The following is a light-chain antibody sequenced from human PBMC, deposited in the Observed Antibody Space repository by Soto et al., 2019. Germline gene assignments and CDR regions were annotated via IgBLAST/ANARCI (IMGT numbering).Light chain of an antibody. J-gene: IGLJ2*01. CDR3: ETWDSNTVV. CDR2: LEGSGSY. Sequence: QLVLTQSSSASASLGSSVKLTCTLSSGHSSYIIAWHQQQPGKAPRYLMKLEGSGSYNKGSGVPDRFSGSSSGADRYLTISNLQFDDEADYYCETWDSNTVVFGGGTKLTVL. CDR1: SGHSSYI. V-gene: IGLV4-60*02.